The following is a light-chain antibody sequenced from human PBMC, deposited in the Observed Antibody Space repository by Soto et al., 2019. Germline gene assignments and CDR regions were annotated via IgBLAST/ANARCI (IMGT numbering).Light chain of an antibody. CDR3: QQYGNSPPNT. CDR1: QSVTSSY. J-gene: IGKJ2*01. CDR2: GAS. Sequence: EIVLTQSPGTLSLSPGERATLSCRARQSVTSSYLAWYQLKPGQAPRVLIYGASNRATGIPDRFSGSGSGTDFTLTISRLEPEDFAVYFCQQYGNSPPNTFGQGTKVDIK. V-gene: IGKV3-20*01.